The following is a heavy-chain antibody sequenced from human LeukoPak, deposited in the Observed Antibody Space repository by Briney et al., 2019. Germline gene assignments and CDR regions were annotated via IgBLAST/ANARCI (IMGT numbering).Heavy chain of an antibody. CDR1: GGSISSYY. V-gene: IGHV4-4*07. Sequence: SETLSLTCTVSGGSISSYYWSWIRQPAGKGLEWIGRIYTSGSTNYNPSLKSRVTMSVDTSKNQFSLKLSSVTAADTAVYYCARDQGSVYDSSGWRAFDIWGQGTMVTVSS. CDR3: ARDQGSVYDSSGWRAFDI. D-gene: IGHD3-22*01. CDR2: IYTSGST. J-gene: IGHJ3*02.